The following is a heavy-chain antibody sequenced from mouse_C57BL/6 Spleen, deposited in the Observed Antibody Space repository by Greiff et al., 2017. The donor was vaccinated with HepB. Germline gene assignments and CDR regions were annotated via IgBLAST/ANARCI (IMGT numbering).Heavy chain of an antibody. D-gene: IGHD1-1*01. Sequence: QVQLKESGPGLVQPSQSLSITCTVSGFSLTSYGVHWVRQSPGKGLEWLGVIWSGGSTDYNAAFISRLSISKDNSKSQVFFKMNSLQADDTAIYYCARKSSYYGSSRYYAMDYWGQGTSVTVSS. CDR3: ARKSSYYGSSRYYAMDY. CDR2: IWSGGST. V-gene: IGHV2-2*01. CDR1: GFSLTSYG. J-gene: IGHJ4*01.